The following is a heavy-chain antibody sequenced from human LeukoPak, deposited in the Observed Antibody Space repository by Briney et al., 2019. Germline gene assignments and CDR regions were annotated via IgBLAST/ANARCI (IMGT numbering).Heavy chain of an antibody. J-gene: IGHJ6*03. CDR1: GFTFSSYA. Sequence: GGSLRLSCAASGFTFSSYAMHWVRQAPGKGLEYVSAISSNGGSTYYANSVKGRFTISRDNSKNTLYLQMGSLRAEDMAVYYCARVRYYYMDVWGKGTTVTVSS. CDR3: ARVRYYYMDV. CDR2: ISSNGGST. V-gene: IGHV3-64*01.